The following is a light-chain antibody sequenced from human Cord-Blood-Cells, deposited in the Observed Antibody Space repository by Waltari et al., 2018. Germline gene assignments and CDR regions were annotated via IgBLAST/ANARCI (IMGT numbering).Light chain of an antibody. Sequence: QSALTQPASVSGSPGQSLTISCTGTSSDVGGYNYVFWYQQHPGKAPKLMIYEVSNRPSGFSNRFSGSKSGNTASLTISGLQAEDEADYYCSSYTSSSTLVFGTGTKVTVL. CDR1: SSDVGGYNY. J-gene: IGLJ1*01. CDR2: EVS. CDR3: SSYTSSSTLV. V-gene: IGLV2-14*01.